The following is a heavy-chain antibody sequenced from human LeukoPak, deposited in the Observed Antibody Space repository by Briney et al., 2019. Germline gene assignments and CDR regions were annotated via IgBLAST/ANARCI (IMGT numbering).Heavy chain of an antibody. CDR3: ARGPPKYSGYDSNWFDP. D-gene: IGHD5-12*01. CDR2: INPNSGGT. CDR1: GYTFTGYY. J-gene: IGHJ5*02. Sequence: SVKVSCKASGYTFTGYYMHWVRQAPGQGLEWMGWINPNSGGTNYAQKFQGRVTMTRDTSISTAYMELSRLRSDDTAVYYCARGPPKYSGYDSNWFDPWGQGTLVTVSS. V-gene: IGHV1-2*02.